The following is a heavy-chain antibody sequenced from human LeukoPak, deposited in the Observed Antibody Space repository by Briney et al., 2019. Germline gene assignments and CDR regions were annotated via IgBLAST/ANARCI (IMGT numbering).Heavy chain of an antibody. CDR3: ARGSDFVWGSYRPYFDY. Sequence: GGSLRLSCVASAFTFRIYSMHWVRQAPGKGLEWVSSISGSTSYIYYADSVRGRFTISRDNAKNSLYLQMNSLRAEDTAVYYCARGSDFVWGSYRPYFDYWGQGTLVTVSS. D-gene: IGHD3-16*02. CDR2: ISGSTSYI. CDR1: AFTFRIYS. J-gene: IGHJ4*02. V-gene: IGHV3-21*01.